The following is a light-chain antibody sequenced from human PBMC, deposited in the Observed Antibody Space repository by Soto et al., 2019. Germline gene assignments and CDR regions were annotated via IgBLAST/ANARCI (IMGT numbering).Light chain of an antibody. V-gene: IGKV1-5*01. Sequence: DIQMTQSPSTLSSSVGDRVTITCRASQSLSGRLAWYQQRPGQAPKLLIYDVSTLESGVPSRFSGTGTGSGTEFTLSISDLQPDDFATYYCQQSNYYSPFGQGTKVQVK. CDR3: QQSNYYSP. CDR2: DVS. J-gene: IGKJ1*01. CDR1: QSLSGR.